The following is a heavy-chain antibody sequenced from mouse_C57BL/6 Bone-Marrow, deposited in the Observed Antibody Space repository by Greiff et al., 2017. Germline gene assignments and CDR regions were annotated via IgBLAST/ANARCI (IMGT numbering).Heavy chain of an antibody. Sequence: EVKLVESGGGLVKPGGSLKLSCAASGFTFSSYAMSWVSQTPEKRLEWVATISDGGSYTYYQDNVKGRFTSPRDNAKNNLYLQMSHLKSEDTAMYYCARCGYFDYWGQGTTPTVSA. CDR3: ARCGYFDY. CDR2: ISDGGSYT. D-gene: IGHD1-1*02. CDR1: GFTFSSYA. V-gene: IGHV5-4*03. J-gene: IGHJ2*01.